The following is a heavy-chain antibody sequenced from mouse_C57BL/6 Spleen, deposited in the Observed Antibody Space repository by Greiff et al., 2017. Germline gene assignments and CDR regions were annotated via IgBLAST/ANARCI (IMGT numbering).Heavy chain of an antibody. CDR3: ARYYYSNPLDY. CDR2: IDPSDSYT. D-gene: IGHD2-5*01. CDR1: GYTFTSYW. J-gene: IGHJ2*01. V-gene: IGHV1-69*01. Sequence: VQLQQPGAELVMPGASVKLSCKASGYTFTSYWMHWVKQRPGQGLEWIGEIDPSDSYTNYNQKFKGKSTLTVDKSSSTAYMQLSSLTSEDSAVYYCARYYYSNPLDYWGQGTTLTVSS.